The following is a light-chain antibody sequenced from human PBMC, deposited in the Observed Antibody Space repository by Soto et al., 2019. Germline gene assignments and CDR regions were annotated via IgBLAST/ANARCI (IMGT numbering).Light chain of an antibody. CDR2: RNT. V-gene: IGLV1-40*01. J-gene: IGLJ2*01. CDR3: HSYDSSLSGVV. CDR1: SSNIGAGYD. Sequence: QSVLTQPPSVSGAPGQGVTISCTGSSSNIGAGYDVHWYRQLPGTAPRLLIYRNTNRPSGVPDRFFGSKSGTSASLAITGLQAEDEADYYCHSYDSSLSGVVFGGGTQLTV.